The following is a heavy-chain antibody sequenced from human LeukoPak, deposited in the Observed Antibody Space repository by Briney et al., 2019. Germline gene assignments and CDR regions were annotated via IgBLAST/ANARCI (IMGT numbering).Heavy chain of an antibody. CDR3: ARDSSAWPGAFGY. CDR2: IYYSGST. Sequence: PSETLSLTCTVSGGSISSSSYYWGWIRQPPGKGLEWIGSIYYSGSTYYNPSLKSRVTISIDTSKNQFSLGLSSVTAADTAVYYCARDSSAWPGAFGYWGQGTLVTVSS. J-gene: IGHJ4*02. V-gene: IGHV4-39*02. CDR1: GGSISSSSYY. D-gene: IGHD6-19*01.